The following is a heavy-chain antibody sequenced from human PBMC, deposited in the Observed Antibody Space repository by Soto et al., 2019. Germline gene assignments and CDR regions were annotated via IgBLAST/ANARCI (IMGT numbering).Heavy chain of an antibody. D-gene: IGHD3-3*01. CDR2: VIPMHVSE. CDR1: GGSFNGYF. CDR3: ATGITTSGYRRYMEV. J-gene: IGHJ6*03. V-gene: IGHV1-69*08. Sequence: VQLVQSGAEMKKPGSSVRVSCKASGGSFNGYFITWVRHAPGQGLEWVGRVIPMHVSESHARKFGDRITLTADTLANRAFLDLRSLQSEDTAVDSCATGITTSGYRRYMEVSGAGTKVTVSS.